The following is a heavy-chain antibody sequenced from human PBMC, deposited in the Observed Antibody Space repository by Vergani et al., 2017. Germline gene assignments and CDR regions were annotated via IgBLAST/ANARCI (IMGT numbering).Heavy chain of an antibody. J-gene: IGHJ4*02. V-gene: IGHV1-58*01. CDR3: ARGRSPTTVTTWGFDY. CDR2: IVVGSGNT. Sequence: QMQLVQSGPEVKKPGTSVKVSCKASGFTFTSSAVQWVRQARGQRLEWIGWIVVGSGNTNYAQKFQERVTITRDMSTSTAYMELSSLRSEDTAVYYCARGRSPTTVTTWGFDYWGQGTLVTVSS. D-gene: IGHD4-17*01. CDR1: GFTFTSSA.